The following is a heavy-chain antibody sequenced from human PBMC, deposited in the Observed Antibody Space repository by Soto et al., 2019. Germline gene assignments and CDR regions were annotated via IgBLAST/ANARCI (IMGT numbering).Heavy chain of an antibody. D-gene: IGHD6-19*01. CDR2: IYYSGST. Sequence: SETLSLTCTVSGGSISSYYWSWIRQPPGKGLEWIGYIYYSGSTNYNPSLKSRVTISVDTSKNQFSLKLSSVTAADTAVYYCARWRAGVELSAAYYDSGMDVWGQGTTVTVS. CDR1: GGSISSYY. V-gene: IGHV4-59*08. J-gene: IGHJ6*02. CDR3: ARWRAGVELSAAYYDSGMDV.